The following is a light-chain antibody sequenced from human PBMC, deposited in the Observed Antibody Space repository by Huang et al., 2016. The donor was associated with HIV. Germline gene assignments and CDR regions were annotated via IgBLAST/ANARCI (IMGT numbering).Light chain of an antibody. CDR1: QSIITY. V-gene: IGKV1-39*01. J-gene: IGKJ2*01. CDR3: QQSYTSPYT. CDR2: GAS. Sequence: DVQMTQSPSSLSASVGDRITITCRASQSIITYLNWYQQHPGKAPKLLIYGASSLLGGVPSRVRGSVSGTDFTLTISSLQPEDFATYYCQQSYTSPYTFGQGTKLEI.